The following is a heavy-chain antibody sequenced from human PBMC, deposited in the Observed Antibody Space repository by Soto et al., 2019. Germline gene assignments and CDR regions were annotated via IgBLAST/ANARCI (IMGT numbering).Heavy chain of an antibody. CDR3: ARAGSGVQLWY. V-gene: IGHV4-31*03. CDR1: GGSISSGGYY. J-gene: IGHJ4*02. Sequence: QVQLQESGPGLVKPSQTLSLTCTVSGGSISSGGYYWSWIRQHPGKGLEWIGYIYYSGSTYYNPSLKSRLTLSVXTSKNQFSLKLSSVTAADTAVYYCARAGSGVQLWYWGQGTLVTVSS. CDR2: IYYSGST. D-gene: IGHD5-18*01.